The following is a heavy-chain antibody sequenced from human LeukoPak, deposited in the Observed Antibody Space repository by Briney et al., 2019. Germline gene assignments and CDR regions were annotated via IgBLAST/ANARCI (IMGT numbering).Heavy chain of an antibody. Sequence: SETLSLTCAVYGGSFSGYYWSWIRQPPGKGLEWIGEINHSGSTNYNPSLKSRVTISVDTSKNQFSLKLNSVTAADTAVYYCARELWFGELLPAFDIWGQGTMVTVSS. V-gene: IGHV4-34*01. J-gene: IGHJ3*02. D-gene: IGHD3-10*01. CDR1: GGSFSGYY. CDR2: INHSGST. CDR3: ARELWFGELLPAFDI.